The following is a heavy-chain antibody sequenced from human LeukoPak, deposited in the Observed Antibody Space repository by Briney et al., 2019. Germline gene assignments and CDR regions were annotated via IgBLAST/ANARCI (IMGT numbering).Heavy chain of an antibody. Sequence: PSETLSLTCTVSGGSISSYYWSWSRQPPAKGLEWMGYIYYSGSTNYNPSLNSRGTISVHTSKNQFSLKLSSLTAAAPPLTYCGRAYFSISGNTTPPYFDYWGQGTLVTVSS. J-gene: IGHJ4*02. D-gene: IGHD1-7*01. V-gene: IGHV4-59*01. CDR3: GRAYFSISGNTTPPYFDY. CDR2: IYYSGST. CDR1: GGSISSYY.